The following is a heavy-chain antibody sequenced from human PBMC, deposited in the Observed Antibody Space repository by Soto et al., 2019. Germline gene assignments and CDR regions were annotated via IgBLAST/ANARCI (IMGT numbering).Heavy chain of an antibody. CDR3: ARAGTYYYDSRGAFDS. D-gene: IGHD3-22*01. J-gene: IGHJ4*02. V-gene: IGHV4-31*11. Sequence: PSETLSLTCAVSGGSISSGRYYWSWIRQLSGKGLEWIGYIHHTGSTYYSPSLRSRVTLSVDTSKNQFSLRLSSVTAADTAVYYCARAGTYYYDSRGAFDSWGQGTLVTVSS. CDR2: IHHTGST. CDR1: GGSISSGRYY.